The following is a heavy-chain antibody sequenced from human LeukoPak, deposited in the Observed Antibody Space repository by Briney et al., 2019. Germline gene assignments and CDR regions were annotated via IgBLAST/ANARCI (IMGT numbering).Heavy chain of an antibody. D-gene: IGHD1-26*01. V-gene: IGHV4-4*02. CDR1: GGSISSSNW. CDR2: IYHSGST. J-gene: IGHJ4*02. Sequence: SGTLSLTCAVSGGSISSSNWWGWVRQPPGKGLEWIGEIYHSGSTNYNPSLKSRVTISVDKSKNQFSLKLSSVTAADTAVYYCATAYSGSYFYFDYWGQGTLVTVSS. CDR3: ATAYSGSYFYFDY.